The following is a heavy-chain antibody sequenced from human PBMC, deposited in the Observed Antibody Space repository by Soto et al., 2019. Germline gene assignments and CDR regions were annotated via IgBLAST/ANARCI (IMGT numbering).Heavy chain of an antibody. Sequence: EVQLVESGGGLVQPGGSLIVSCAGSGFNFGVSAIHWVRQASGKGLEWVGRIRSKPQNYAAAYAASVEGRFTISRDDSKYTSYLQMNNVKPDDAAVYFCTVVGASTDGFHYWGQGTLVTVSS. CDR3: TVVGASTDGFHY. V-gene: IGHV3-73*02. D-gene: IGHD1-26*01. CDR2: IRSKPQNYAA. CDR1: GFNFGVSA. J-gene: IGHJ4*02.